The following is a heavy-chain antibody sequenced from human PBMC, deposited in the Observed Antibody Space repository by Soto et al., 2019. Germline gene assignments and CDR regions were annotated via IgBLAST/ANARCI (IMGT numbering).Heavy chain of an antibody. Sequence: SGPTLVNPTQTLTPTCTFSGFSLSTSGMCVSWIRQPPGKALEWLALIDWDDDKYYSTSLKTRLTISKDTSKNQVVLTMTNMGPVDTATYYCARAYYDILTGYYEVPFDYWGQGTLVTVSS. V-gene: IGHV2-70*01. CDR2: IDWDDDK. CDR1: GFSLSTSGMC. D-gene: IGHD3-9*01. J-gene: IGHJ4*02. CDR3: ARAYYDILTGYYEVPFDY.